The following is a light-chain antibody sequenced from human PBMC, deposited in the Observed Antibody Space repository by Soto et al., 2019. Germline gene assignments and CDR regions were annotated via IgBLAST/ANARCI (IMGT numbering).Light chain of an antibody. CDR3: QQSNNWPPLT. CDR1: QSVAGN. Sequence: EIVMTQSPVTLSVSPGETATLSCRASQSVAGNLAWYQQKPGQPPRLLIYGVSTRATGVPARFSGSGSETDFSLTISSLQIEDFALYYCQQSNNWPPLTFGQGTKVDIK. V-gene: IGKV3-15*01. J-gene: IGKJ4*01. CDR2: GVS.